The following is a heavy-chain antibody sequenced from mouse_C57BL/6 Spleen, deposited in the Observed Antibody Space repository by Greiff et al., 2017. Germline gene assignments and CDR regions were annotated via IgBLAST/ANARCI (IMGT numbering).Heavy chain of an antibody. Sequence: QVQLKQPGAELVMPGASVKLSCKASGYTFTSYWMHWVKQRPGQGLEWIGEIDPSDSYTTYNQKFKGKSILTVDKSSSTAYMQLSSLTSEDSAVYYCARSRDYDVRAMDYWGQGTSVTVSS. V-gene: IGHV1-69*01. J-gene: IGHJ4*01. D-gene: IGHD2-4*01. CDR2: IDPSDSYT. CDR1: GYTFTSYW. CDR3: ARSRDYDVRAMDY.